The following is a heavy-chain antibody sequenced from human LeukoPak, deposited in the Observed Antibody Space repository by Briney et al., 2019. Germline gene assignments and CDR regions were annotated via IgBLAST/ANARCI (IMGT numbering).Heavy chain of an antibody. Sequence: ASGKVSCKASGYPFTSYDLNWVRQAPGQRLEWMGCMNVKSGTADYAPKFQGRVTMTRNTSISTAYMELSSLRPEDTAVYYCARLPGYFGASWGQGTLVTVSS. CDR2: MNVKSGTA. CDR1: GYPFTSYD. CDR3: ARLPGYFGAS. J-gene: IGHJ5*02. V-gene: IGHV1-8*01. D-gene: IGHD4/OR15-4a*01.